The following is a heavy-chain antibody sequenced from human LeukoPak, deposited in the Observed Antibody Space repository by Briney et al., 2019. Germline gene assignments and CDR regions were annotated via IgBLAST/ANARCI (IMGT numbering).Heavy chain of an antibody. CDR1: GGSISSYY. D-gene: IGHD6-13*01. V-gene: IGHV4-59*12. CDR2: IYYSGST. J-gene: IGHJ4*02. Sequence: SETLSLTCTVSGGSISSYYWSWIRQPPGKGLEWIGYIYYSGSTNYNPSLKSRVTISVDTSRNQFSLKLSSVTAADTAVYYCARDRIAAPGFDYWGQGTLVTVSS. CDR3: ARDRIAAPGFDY.